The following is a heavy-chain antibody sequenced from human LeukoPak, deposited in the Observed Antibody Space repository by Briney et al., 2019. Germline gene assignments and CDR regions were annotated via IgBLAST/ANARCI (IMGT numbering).Heavy chain of an antibody. J-gene: IGHJ4*02. CDR2: IYYSGST. CDR1: GGSISSSSYY. CDR3: ARVNGSPYDYVWGSYRYTGYFDY. D-gene: IGHD3-16*02. V-gene: IGHV4-39*07. Sequence: SETLSLTCTVSGGSISSSSYYWGWIRQPPGKGLEWIGGIYYSGSTYYNPSLKSRVTISVDTSKNQFSLKLSSVTAADTAVYYCARVNGSPYDYVWGSYRYTGYFDYWGQGTLVTVSS.